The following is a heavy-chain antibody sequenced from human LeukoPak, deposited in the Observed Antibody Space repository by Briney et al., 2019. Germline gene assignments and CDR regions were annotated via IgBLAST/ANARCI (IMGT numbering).Heavy chain of an antibody. CDR1: GYSISGGYY. CDR2: IYHSGST. V-gene: IGHV4-38-2*02. Sequence: SETLSLTCAVSGYSISGGYYWAWIRQPPGKGLEWIGSIYHSGSTYYNPSLKSRVTISVDTSKNQFSLRLSSVTAADTAIYYCARDRRNSAYYYDSGGYYVEYWGQGALVTVSS. D-gene: IGHD3-22*01. J-gene: IGHJ4*02. CDR3: ARDRRNSAYYYDSGGYYVEY.